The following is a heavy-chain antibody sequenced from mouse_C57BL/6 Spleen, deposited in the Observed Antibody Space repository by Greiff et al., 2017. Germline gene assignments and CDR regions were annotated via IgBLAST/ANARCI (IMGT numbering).Heavy chain of an antibody. CDR2: IYPGSGST. Sequence: VQLQQPGAELVKPGASVKMSCKASGYTFTSYWITWVKQRPGQGLEWIGDIYPGSGSTNYNEKFKSKATLTVDTSSSTAYMQLSSLTSEDSAVYYCARSGYYDYGWYFDVWGTGTTVTVSS. D-gene: IGHD2-4*01. J-gene: IGHJ1*03. CDR3: ARSGYYDYGWYFDV. V-gene: IGHV1-55*01. CDR1: GYTFTSYW.